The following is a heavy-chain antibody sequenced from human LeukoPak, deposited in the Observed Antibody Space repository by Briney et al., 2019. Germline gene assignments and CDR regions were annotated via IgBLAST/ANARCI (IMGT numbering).Heavy chain of an antibody. CDR2: IYYSGST. CDR1: GGSISSYY. CDR3: ARQQSQWPGRYFDY. J-gene: IGHJ4*02. V-gene: IGHV4-59*08. Sequence: SETLSLTCTVPGGSISSYYWSWIRQHPGKGLEWLGYIYYSGSTNYNPSLKSRVTISVDTSKNQFSLKLSSVTAADTAVYYCARQQSQWPGRYFDYWGQGTLVTVSS. D-gene: IGHD6-19*01.